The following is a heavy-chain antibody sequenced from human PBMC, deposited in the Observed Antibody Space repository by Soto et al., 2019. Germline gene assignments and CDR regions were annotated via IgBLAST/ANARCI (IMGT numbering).Heavy chain of an antibody. J-gene: IGHJ4*02. D-gene: IGHD3-22*01. CDR2: ISWNSGSI. V-gene: IGHV3-9*01. CDR1: GFTFDDYA. Sequence: EVQLVESGGGLVQPGRSLRLSCAASGFTFDDYAMHWVRQAPGKGLEWVSGISWNSGSIGYADSVKGRFTISRDNAKNSLYLQMNSLRAEDTALYYCAKALDVVVTTNYFDYWGLGTLVTVSS. CDR3: AKALDVVVTTNYFDY.